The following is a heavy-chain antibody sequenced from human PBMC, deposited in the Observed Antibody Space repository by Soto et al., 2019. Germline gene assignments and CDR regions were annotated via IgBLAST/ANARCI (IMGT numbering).Heavy chain of an antibody. D-gene: IGHD3-22*01. CDR3: ARTIQYYFDTSAQSAWFDP. Sequence: QVQLVQSGAEVKKPGSSVKVSCKTSGGTFGSYAISWVRQAPGQGLEWMGGIIPIFSTPNYAQKFQGRVTINADESTSTAYMEVSSLRSEDTAVYYFARTIQYYFDTSAQSAWFDPWGQGTLVTVSS. V-gene: IGHV1-69*12. CDR2: IIPIFSTP. J-gene: IGHJ5*02. CDR1: GGTFGSYA.